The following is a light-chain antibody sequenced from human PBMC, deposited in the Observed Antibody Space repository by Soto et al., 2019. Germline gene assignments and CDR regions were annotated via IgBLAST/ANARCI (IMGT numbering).Light chain of an antibody. CDR3: QKYNSAPLFT. V-gene: IGKV1-27*01. Sequence: DIQMTQSPSSLSASVGDRVTITCRASQGISNSLAWYQLKPGKVPKLLIFAASTLQSGVPSRFSGSGSGTDFTLTISSLQPDDVATYYCQKYNSAPLFTFGPGTKVDIK. CDR1: QGISNS. J-gene: IGKJ3*01. CDR2: AAS.